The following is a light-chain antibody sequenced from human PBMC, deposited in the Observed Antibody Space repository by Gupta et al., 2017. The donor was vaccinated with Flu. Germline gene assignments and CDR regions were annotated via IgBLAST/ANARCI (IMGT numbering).Light chain of an antibody. CDR3: QQRNDWPLT. CDR1: QSVNNY. V-gene: IGKV3-11*01. J-gene: IGKJ4*01. Sequence: ETVLTQFPATLSLSPGERATFSCRASQSVNNYLAWYQQKPGQAPRLLIYDVTNRATGTPARFSASGSGTDFTLTISSLEPEDSAVYYCQQRNDWPLTFGGGTKVEIK. CDR2: DVT.